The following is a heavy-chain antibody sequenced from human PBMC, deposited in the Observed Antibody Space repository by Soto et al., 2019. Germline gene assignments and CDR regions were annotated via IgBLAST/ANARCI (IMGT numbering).Heavy chain of an antibody. CDR2: INHSGST. CDR3: ARGPPMLAAAGTGWFDP. V-gene: IGHV4-34*01. J-gene: IGHJ5*02. D-gene: IGHD6-13*01. Sequence: SETLSLTCAVYGGSFSGYYWSWIRQPPGKGLEWIGEINHSGSTNYNPSLKSRVTISVDTSKNQFSLKLSSVTAADTAVYYCARGPPMLAAAGTGWFDPWGQGTLVTVSS. CDR1: GGSFSGYY.